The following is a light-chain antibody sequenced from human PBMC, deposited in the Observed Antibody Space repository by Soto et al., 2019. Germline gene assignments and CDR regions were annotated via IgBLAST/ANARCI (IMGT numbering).Light chain of an antibody. Sequence: EIVMTQSPATLSVSPGETATLSCRASQSVSYNLAWYQQKPGQGPRLLIYGAFTRATGIPARFSGSGSGTEFNLTISSLQSEDFALYYCQQYKNWPPLTFGGGTKVEIK. CDR3: QQYKNWPPLT. CDR1: QSVSYN. CDR2: GAF. J-gene: IGKJ4*01. V-gene: IGKV3-15*01.